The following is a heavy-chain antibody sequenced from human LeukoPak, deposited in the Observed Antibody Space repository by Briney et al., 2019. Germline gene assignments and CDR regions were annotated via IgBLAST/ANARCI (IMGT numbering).Heavy chain of an antibody. Sequence: GGSLRLSCAASGFTFSSNYMHWVRQAPGKGLVWVSRINTDGSDRTHADFVKGRFTISRDNAKNTLYLEMNSLRAEDTAVYYCARALRSPGDSGLDYWGQGALSPSPQ. CDR2: INTDGSDR. D-gene: IGHD3-10*01. V-gene: IGHV3-74*03. J-gene: IGHJ4*02. CDR1: GFTFSSNY. CDR3: ARALRSPGDSGLDY.